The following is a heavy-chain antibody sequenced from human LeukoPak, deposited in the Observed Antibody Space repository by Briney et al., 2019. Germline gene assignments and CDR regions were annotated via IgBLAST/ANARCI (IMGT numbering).Heavy chain of an antibody. Sequence: SETLSLTCGVSGYFVSSGHYWGWIRQPPGKGLEWIGSIYNTGSTYYNPSLKSRVTISVDTSNNQFSLKLSSVTSADTAVYYCASRTTVTNALSFDYWGQGSLVIVSS. CDR1: GYFVSSGHY. J-gene: IGHJ4*02. CDR2: IYNTGST. CDR3: ASRTTVTNALSFDY. D-gene: IGHD4-11*01. V-gene: IGHV4-38-2*01.